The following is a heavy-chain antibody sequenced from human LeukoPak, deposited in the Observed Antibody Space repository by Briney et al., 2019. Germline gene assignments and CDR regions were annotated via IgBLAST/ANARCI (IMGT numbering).Heavy chain of an antibody. CDR2: IYYSGST. J-gene: IGHJ6*02. CDR3: ARRGFGAYYYYGMDV. D-gene: IGHD3-10*01. CDR1: GGSISSSSYY. Sequence: PSETLSLTCTASGGSISSSSYYWGWIRQPPGKGLEWIGSIYYSGSTYYNPSLKSRVTISVDTSKNQFSLKLSSVTAADTAVYYCARRGFGAYYYYGMDVWGQGTTVTVSS. V-gene: IGHV4-39*01.